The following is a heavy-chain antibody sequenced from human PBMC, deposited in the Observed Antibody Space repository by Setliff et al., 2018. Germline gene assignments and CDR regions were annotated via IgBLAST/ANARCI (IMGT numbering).Heavy chain of an antibody. V-gene: IGHV4-59*11. CDR1: GGSISSHY. J-gene: IGHJ4*02. CDR2: IYYSGST. Sequence: SETLSLTCTVSGGSISSHYWSWIRQPPGKGLEWIGSIYYSGSTNYNPSLKSRVTISLDTSRNQFSLILRSVTAADTAVYYCARVRKGYSGYDFGDYWGQGTLVTVS. D-gene: IGHD5-12*01. CDR3: ARVRKGYSGYDFGDY.